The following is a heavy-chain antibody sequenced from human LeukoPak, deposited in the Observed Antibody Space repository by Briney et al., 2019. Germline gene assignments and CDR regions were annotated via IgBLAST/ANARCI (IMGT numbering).Heavy chain of an antibody. CDR3: ARRYCSGGSCNDAFDI. CDR1: GGSISSYY. J-gene: IGHJ3*02. D-gene: IGHD2-15*01. CDR2: IYTSGST. Sequence: PSETLSLTCTVSGGSISSYYWSWIRQPAGKGLEWIGRIYTSGSTNYNPSLKSRVTISVDTSKNQFSLKLSSVTAADTAVYYCARRYCSGGSCNDAFDIWGQGTMVTVSS. V-gene: IGHV4-4*07.